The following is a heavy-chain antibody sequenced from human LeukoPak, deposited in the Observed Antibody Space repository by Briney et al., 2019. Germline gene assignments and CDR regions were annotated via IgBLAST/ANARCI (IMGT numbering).Heavy chain of an antibody. D-gene: IGHD1-1*01. CDR1: GFTFSSYA. Sequence: GGSLRLSCAASGFTFSSYAMHWVRRAPGKGLEWVAVISYDGSNKYYADSVKGRFTISRDNSKNTLYLQMNSLRAEDTAVYYCASNWNDGLDYWGQGTLVTVSS. CDR2: ISYDGSNK. J-gene: IGHJ4*02. V-gene: IGHV3-30*04. CDR3: ASNWNDGLDY.